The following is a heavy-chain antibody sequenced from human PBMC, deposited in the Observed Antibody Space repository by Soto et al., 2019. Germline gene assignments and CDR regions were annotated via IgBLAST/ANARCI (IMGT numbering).Heavy chain of an antibody. J-gene: IGHJ4*02. V-gene: IGHV1-8*01. CDR2: MSSSSGHT. CDR3: ASGPPGWGFDY. CDR1: GYTFTSYD. D-gene: IGHD7-27*01. Sequence: QVQLVQSGAEVKEPGASVKVSCKASGYTFTSYDFNWVRQANGQGPEWRGWMSSSSGHTGNAQKFQGRRTMTRDTSISTAYMELSSLRSEDTAVYYCASGPPGWGFDYWGQGVLVTVSS.